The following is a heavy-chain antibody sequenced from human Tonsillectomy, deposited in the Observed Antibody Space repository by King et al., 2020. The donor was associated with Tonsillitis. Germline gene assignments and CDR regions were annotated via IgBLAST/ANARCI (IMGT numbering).Heavy chain of an antibody. J-gene: IGHJ4*02. CDR1: GYTFSSYD. D-gene: IGHD3-22*01. CDR3: ARVWGIVVRSMIDY. CDR2: ISPYSGDS. V-gene: IGHV1-18*01. Sequence: QLVQSGAEVKKPGASVKVSCKASGYTFSSYDNSWVRQAPGQGLEWMGWISPYSGDSNYAQKFQGRVTVTTDTATSTAYMELRGLKSDDTAVYYCARVWGIVVRSMIDYWGQGTLVTVSS.